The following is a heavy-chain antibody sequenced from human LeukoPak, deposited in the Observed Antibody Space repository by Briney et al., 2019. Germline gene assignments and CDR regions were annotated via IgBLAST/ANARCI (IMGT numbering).Heavy chain of an antibody. V-gene: IGHV3-30*02. CDR1: GFTFSSYG. D-gene: IGHD1-26*01. J-gene: IGHJ4*02. CDR3: ARDRGELPETDY. CDR2: DGSNE. Sequence: GGSLRLSCAASGFTFSSYGMHWVRQAPGKGLEWVAFDGSNEYYADSVKGRFTISRDNAKNSLYLQMNSLRAEDTAVYYCARDRGELPETDYWGQGTLVTVSS.